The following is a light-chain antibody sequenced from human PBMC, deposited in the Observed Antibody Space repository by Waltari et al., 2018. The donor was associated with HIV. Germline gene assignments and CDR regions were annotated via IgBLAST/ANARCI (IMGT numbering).Light chain of an antibody. V-gene: IGLV1-44*01. CDR3: AAWDGSLNGRVV. CDR2: SNK. CDR1: SSNIGSNT. Sequence: QSVLTQPPSASGTPGQRVTISCSGSSSNIGSNTVNWYQQLPGTAPKLLIYSNKHRPPWVPDGFSGSKSGTSASLAISGLQSEDEADYYCAAWDGSLNGRVVFGGGTKLTVL. J-gene: IGLJ2*01.